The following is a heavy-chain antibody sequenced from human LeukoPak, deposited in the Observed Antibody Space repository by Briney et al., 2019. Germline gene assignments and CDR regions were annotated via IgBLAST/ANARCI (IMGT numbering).Heavy chain of an antibody. CDR1: GVSISSYY. Sequence: SETLSLTCTVSGVSISSYYWSWIRQPPGKGLEWIGYIYYSGNTNYNPSLKSRVTISVDTSKNQFSLNLSSVTAADTAVYYCARVPRWNYDPTYFDFWGQGTLVTVSS. CDR3: ARVPRWNYDPTYFDF. J-gene: IGHJ4*02. CDR2: IYYSGNT. D-gene: IGHD1-7*01. V-gene: IGHV4-59*08.